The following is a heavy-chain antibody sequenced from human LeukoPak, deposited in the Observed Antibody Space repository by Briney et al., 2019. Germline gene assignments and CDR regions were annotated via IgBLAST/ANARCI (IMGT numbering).Heavy chain of an antibody. CDR3: NYYGSGSYYRGILDAFDI. D-gene: IGHD3-10*01. CDR1: GGSISSGDYY. Sequence: SETLSLTCTVSGGSISSGDYYWSWIRQPPGKGLEWIGYICNNGRTYYNPSLKSRVTISVDTSKNQFSLKLSSVTAADTAVYYCNYYGSGSYYRGILDAFDIWGQGTMVTVSS. J-gene: IGHJ3*02. V-gene: IGHV4-30-4*01. CDR2: ICNNGRT.